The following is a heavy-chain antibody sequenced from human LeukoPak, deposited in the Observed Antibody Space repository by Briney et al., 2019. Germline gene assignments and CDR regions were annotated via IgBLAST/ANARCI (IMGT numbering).Heavy chain of an antibody. CDR1: GGTFRSYA. J-gene: IGHJ4*02. Sequence: SVKVSCKASGGTFRSYAFTWVRQAPGQGLEWMGGIIPVLGIANYAQKFQGRVTITADESTSTAYMELSSLRSEGTAVYYCARVVQLERRSYFDYWGQGTLVTVSS. D-gene: IGHD1-1*01. CDR2: IIPVLGIA. CDR3: ARVVQLERRSYFDY. V-gene: IGHV1-69*01.